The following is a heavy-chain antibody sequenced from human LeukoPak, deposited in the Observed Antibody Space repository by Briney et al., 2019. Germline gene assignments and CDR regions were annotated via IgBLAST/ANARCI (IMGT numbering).Heavy chain of an antibody. V-gene: IGHV4-39*07. CDR1: GDAVINNHYY. D-gene: IGHD3-10*01. CDR2: IFYSGAL. CDR3: ARANYGSVPTYYFDY. Sequence: SETLSLTCNVSGDAVINNHYYWGWIRQSPGKGLEWIANIFYSGALFSRGDNPSLKSRVTISVDTSKNQFSLKVRSVTAADTAVYYCARANYGSVPTYYFDYWGQGTLVTVSS. J-gene: IGHJ4*02.